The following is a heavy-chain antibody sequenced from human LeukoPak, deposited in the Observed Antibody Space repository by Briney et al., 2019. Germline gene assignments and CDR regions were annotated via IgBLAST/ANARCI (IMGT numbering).Heavy chain of an antibody. CDR2: ISGYNGNT. CDR3: ARGGNKWELDNWFDP. Sequence: GASVKVSCKSSGYTFMSYGISWVRQAPGQGLEWMGWISGYNGNTNYAQILQGRVTMTTDTSTSTAQMELMSLRSDDTAVYYCARGGNKWELDNWFDPWGQGTLVTVSS. CDR1: GYTFMSYG. V-gene: IGHV1-18*04. D-gene: IGHD1-26*01. J-gene: IGHJ5*02.